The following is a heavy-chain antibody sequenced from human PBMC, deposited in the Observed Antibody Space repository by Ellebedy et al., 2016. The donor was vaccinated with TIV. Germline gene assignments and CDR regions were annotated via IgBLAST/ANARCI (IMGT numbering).Heavy chain of an antibody. J-gene: IGHJ6*02. D-gene: IGHD3-16*01. CDR1: GGSISSAY. V-gene: IGHV4-59*01. Sequence: MPGGSLRLSCTVSGGSISSAYWSWIRQSPGKGLENIGVIHYSGYRDGNPSLESRVTISLDTSKNQFSLRLSSVTEADTAIYYCARVMNGNHNGYYGMDVWGQGTPVTVFS. CDR2: IHYSGYR. CDR3: ARVMNGNHNGYYGMDV.